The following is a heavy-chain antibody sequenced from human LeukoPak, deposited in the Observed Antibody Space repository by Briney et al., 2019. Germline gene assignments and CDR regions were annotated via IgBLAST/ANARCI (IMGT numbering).Heavy chain of an antibody. CDR3: AKGGYSYGYERWVLNHLDY. Sequence: GGSLRLSCAASGFTFSSYGIHWVRQAPGKGLEWVAFIRYDGSNKYYADSVKGRFTISRDNSKNTLYLQMNSLRAEDTAVYYCAKGGYSYGYERWVLNHLDYWGQGTLVTVAS. CDR1: GFTFSSYG. J-gene: IGHJ4*02. D-gene: IGHD5-18*01. CDR2: IRYDGSNK. V-gene: IGHV3-30*02.